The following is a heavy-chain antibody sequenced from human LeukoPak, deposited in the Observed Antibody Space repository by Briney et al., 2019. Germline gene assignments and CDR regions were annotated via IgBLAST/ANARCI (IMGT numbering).Heavy chain of an antibody. CDR2: IYSDGST. V-gene: IGHV3-66*02. D-gene: IGHD1-26*01. J-gene: IGHJ5*02. Sequence: HPGGSLRLSCAASGFAVSTNYLSWVRQAPGKGLEWVSVIYSDGSTYYTDSVKGRFTISRDNSKNTLYLQMNSLRPEDTAVYYCARDQRSESYYPWGWFDPWGQGTLVTVSS. CDR3: ARDQRSESYYPWGWFDP. CDR1: GFAVSTNY.